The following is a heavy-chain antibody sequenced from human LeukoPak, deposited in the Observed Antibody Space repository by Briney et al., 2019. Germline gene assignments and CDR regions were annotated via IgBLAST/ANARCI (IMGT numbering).Heavy chain of an antibody. CDR2: ISAYNGNT. CDR1: GYTFTSYG. CDR3: ARVPSSGWWGYYYYYYMDV. Sequence: GASVKVSCTASGYTFTSYGISWVRQAPGQGLEWMGWISAYNGNTNYAQKLQGRVTMTTDTSTSTAYMELRSLRSDDTAVYYCARVPSSGWWGYYYYYYMDVWGKGTTVTISS. J-gene: IGHJ6*03. D-gene: IGHD6-19*01. V-gene: IGHV1-18*01.